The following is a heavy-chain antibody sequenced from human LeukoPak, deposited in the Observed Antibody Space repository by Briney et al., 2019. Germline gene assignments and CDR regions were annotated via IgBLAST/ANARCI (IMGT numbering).Heavy chain of an antibody. J-gene: IGHJ4*02. Sequence: SETLSLTCTVSGGSISSGGYYWSWIRQHPGKGLEWIGYIYYSGSTCYNPSLKSRVTISVDTSKNQFSLELSSVTAADTAVYYCARGYPLWFGELPYYFDYWGQGTLVTVSS. D-gene: IGHD3-10*01. CDR2: IYYSGST. CDR3: ARGYPLWFGELPYYFDY. CDR1: GGSISSGGYY. V-gene: IGHV4-31*03.